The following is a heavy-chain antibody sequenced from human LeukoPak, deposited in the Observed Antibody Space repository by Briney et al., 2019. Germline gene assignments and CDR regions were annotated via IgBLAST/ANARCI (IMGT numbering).Heavy chain of an antibody. CDR1: GGSFSGYY. Sequence: SETLSLTCAVYGGSFSGYYWSWIRQPPGKGLEWIGEINHSGSTNYNPSLKSRVTISVDTSKNQFSLKLSSVTAADTAVYYCARVWRGTGYYPYRYYYVDVWGKGTTVTVSS. CDR3: ARVWRGTGYYPYRYYYVDV. D-gene: IGHD3-9*01. V-gene: IGHV4-34*01. J-gene: IGHJ6*03. CDR2: INHSGST.